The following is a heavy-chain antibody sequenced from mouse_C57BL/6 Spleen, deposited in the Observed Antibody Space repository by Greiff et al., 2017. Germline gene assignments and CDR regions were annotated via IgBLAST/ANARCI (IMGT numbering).Heavy chain of an antibody. CDR1: GFTFSSYA. D-gene: IGHD4-1*01. CDR2: ISDGGSYT. J-gene: IGHJ1*03. Sequence: VQLQQSGGGLVKPGGSLKLSCAASGFTFSSYAMSWVRQTPEKRLEWVATISDGGSYTYYPDNVKGRFTISRDNAKNNLYLQMSHLKSEDTAMYYCARVPNWDDWYFDVWGTGTTVTVSS. V-gene: IGHV5-4*01. CDR3: ARVPNWDDWYFDV.